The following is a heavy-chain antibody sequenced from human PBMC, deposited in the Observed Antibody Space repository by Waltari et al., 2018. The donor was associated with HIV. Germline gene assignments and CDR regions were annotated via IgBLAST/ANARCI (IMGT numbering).Heavy chain of an antibody. CDR3: ARDISSGWYYLRF. V-gene: IGHV1-2*02. D-gene: IGHD6-19*01. CDR1: GYTFTDYY. Sequence: QVQLVQSGAEVKKPGASVKLSCKASGYTFTDYYVPWVRQAPGEGLEWMGWLDPKTVGPNYARKFQARVTMTRDTSISTAYMELDRLTSDDTAVYYCARDISSGWYYLRFWGQGTLLTVSS. CDR2: LDPKTVGP. J-gene: IGHJ4*02.